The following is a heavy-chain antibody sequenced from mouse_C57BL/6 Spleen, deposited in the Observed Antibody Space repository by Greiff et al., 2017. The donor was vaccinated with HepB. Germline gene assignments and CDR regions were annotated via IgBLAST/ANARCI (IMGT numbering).Heavy chain of an antibody. V-gene: IGHV1-22*01. CDR3: ARDNYGSSYWFAY. J-gene: IGHJ3*01. D-gene: IGHD1-1*01. Sequence: EVQLQQSGPELVKPGASVKMSCKASGYTFTDYNMHWVKQSHGKSLEWIGYINPNNGGTSDNQKFKGKATLTVNKSSSTAYMELRSLTSEDSAVYYCARDNYGSSYWFAYWGQGTLVTVSA. CDR1: GYTFTDYN. CDR2: INPNNGGT.